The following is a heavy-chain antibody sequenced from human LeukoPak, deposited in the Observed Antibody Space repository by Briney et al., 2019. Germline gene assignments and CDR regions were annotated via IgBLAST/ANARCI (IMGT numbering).Heavy chain of an antibody. CDR2: ISGSGSST. D-gene: IGHD4-17*01. V-gene: IGHV3-23*01. Sequence: HPGGSLRLACAASGFTFSSYAISWVRQAPGRGLEWVSAISGSGSSTYHADSVKGRFTISRDNSKNTLYLQMKSLRAEDMAVYYCARETPTDYGYYQPFDYWGQGTLVTVSS. CDR3: ARETPTDYGYYQPFDY. J-gene: IGHJ4*02. CDR1: GFTFSSYA.